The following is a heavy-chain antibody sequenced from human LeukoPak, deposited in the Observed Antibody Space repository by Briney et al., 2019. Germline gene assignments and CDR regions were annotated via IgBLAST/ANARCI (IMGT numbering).Heavy chain of an antibody. D-gene: IGHD3-10*01. Sequence: GGSLRLSCAATGITVSSDYMSWVRQAPGKGLEWVSVIYSDGRTYYADSVKGRFTISRDNSRNTLFLQMNSLRAEDTAVYYCARSLGAARGFDCWGQGTLVTVSS. CDR2: IYSDGRT. CDR1: GITVSSDY. V-gene: IGHV3-66*01. J-gene: IGHJ4*02. CDR3: ARSLGAARGFDC.